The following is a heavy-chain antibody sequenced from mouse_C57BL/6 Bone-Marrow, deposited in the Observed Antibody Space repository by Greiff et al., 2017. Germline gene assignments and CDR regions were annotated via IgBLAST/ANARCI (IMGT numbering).Heavy chain of an antibody. J-gene: IGHJ2*01. Sequence: EVQLQQSGPELVKPGASVKISCKASGYTFTDYYMNWVKQSHGKSLEWIGDINPNNGGTSYNQKFKGKATLTVDKSSSTAYMELRSLTSEDSAVYYCASYGNYYYWGQGTTLTVSS. V-gene: IGHV1-26*01. D-gene: IGHD2-1*01. CDR1: GYTFTDYY. CDR2: INPNNGGT. CDR3: ASYGNYYY.